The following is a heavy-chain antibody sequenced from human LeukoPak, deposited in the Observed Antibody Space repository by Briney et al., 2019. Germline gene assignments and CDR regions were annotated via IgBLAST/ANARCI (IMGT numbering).Heavy chain of an antibody. D-gene: IGHD2-21*02. CDR2: ISYDGSNK. J-gene: IGHJ5*02. CDR1: GFTFSSYG. Sequence: GGSLRLSCAASGFTFSSYGMHWVRQAPGKGLEWVAVISYDGSNKYYADSVKGRFTISRDNAKNTLFLQMNSLRAEDTAVYYCARSPNCGGDCSWGQGTLVTVSS. CDR3: ARSPNCGGDCS. V-gene: IGHV3-30*03.